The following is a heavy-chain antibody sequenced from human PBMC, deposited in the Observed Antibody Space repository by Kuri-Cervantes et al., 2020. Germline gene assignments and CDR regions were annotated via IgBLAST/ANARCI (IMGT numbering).Heavy chain of an antibody. J-gene: IGHJ4*02. Sequence: GESLKISCAASGFTVSSNYMSWVRQAPGKGLEWVSGINWNGGSTGYADSVKGRFTISRDNAKNSLYLQMNSLRAEDTAVYYCARDGKAVAGLDYWGQGTLATVSS. D-gene: IGHD6-19*01. CDR1: GFTVSSNY. CDR3: ARDGKAVAGLDY. CDR2: INWNGGST. V-gene: IGHV3-20*04.